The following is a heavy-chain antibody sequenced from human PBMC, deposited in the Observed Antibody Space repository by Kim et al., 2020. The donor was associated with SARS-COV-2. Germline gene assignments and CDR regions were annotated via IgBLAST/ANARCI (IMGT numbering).Heavy chain of an antibody. J-gene: IGHJ6*02. CDR1: GFTFSSYG. Sequence: GGSLRLSCAASGFTFSSYGMHWVRQAPGKGLEWVAVIWYDGSNKYYADSVKGRFTISRDNSKNTLYLQMNSLRAEDTAVYYCARGARDYYYYYCMDVWGQGTTVTVSS. CDR2: IWYDGSNK. V-gene: IGHV3-33*01. CDR3: ARGARDYYYYYCMDV.